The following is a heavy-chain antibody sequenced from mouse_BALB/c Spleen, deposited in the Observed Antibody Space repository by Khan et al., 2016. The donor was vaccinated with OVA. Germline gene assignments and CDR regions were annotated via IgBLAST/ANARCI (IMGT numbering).Heavy chain of an antibody. Sequence: QVQLKESGPGLVAPSQSLSITCTVSGFSLTGYGVNWVRQPPGKGLEWLGMIWGDGSTDYNSGIKSRLSITKDNSKNQVFLKMNSLQTDDTARYYWAWSDYANDPEAMDYWGQGNSVTVSS. CDR2: IWGDGST. J-gene: IGHJ4*01. D-gene: IGHD2-2*01. CDR1: GFSLTGYG. V-gene: IGHV2-6-7*01. CDR3: AWSDYANDPEAMDY.